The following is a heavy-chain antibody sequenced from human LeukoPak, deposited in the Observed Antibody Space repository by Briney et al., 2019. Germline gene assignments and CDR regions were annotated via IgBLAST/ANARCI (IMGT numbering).Heavy chain of an antibody. V-gene: IGHV4-59*01. Sequence: PSETLSLTCSVSGGSISSYYWSWIRQSPENGLEWIGYIYNSGNTNYNLFLKSRVTISADTSKNQFSLKLTSVTAADTAVYYCARMLRFGELSAAFDIWGQGTMVTVSS. CDR2: IYNSGNT. J-gene: IGHJ3*02. CDR3: ARMLRFGELSAAFDI. D-gene: IGHD3-10*01. CDR1: GGSISSYY.